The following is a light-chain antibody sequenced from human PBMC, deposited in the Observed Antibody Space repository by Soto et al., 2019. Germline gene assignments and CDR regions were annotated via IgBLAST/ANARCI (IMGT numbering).Light chain of an antibody. J-gene: IGLJ3*02. CDR1: SGDVGVYNY. CDR2: DVT. Sequence: QSALTQPRSVSGSPGQSVTISCTGTSGDVGVYNYVSWYQQHPDKAPRLMIYDVTHRPSGVPDRFSGSRSGNTASLTISGLQAEDEADYYCCSYAGSYTLVFGGGTKLTVL. CDR3: CSYAGSYTLV. V-gene: IGLV2-11*01.